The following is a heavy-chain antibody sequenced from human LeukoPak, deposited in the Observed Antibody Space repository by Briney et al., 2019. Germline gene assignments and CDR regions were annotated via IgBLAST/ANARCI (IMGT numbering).Heavy chain of an antibody. CDR2: ISAYNGST. Sequence: GASVKVSCKASGYTFTSYGISWVRQAPGQGLEWMGWISAYNGSTNYAQKLQGRVTMTTDTSTSTAYMELRSLRSDDTAVYYCAREFPSDYGGNPVSDYWGQGTLVTVSS. CDR3: AREFPSDYGGNPVSDY. J-gene: IGHJ4*02. CDR1: GYTFTSYG. D-gene: IGHD4-23*01. V-gene: IGHV1-18*01.